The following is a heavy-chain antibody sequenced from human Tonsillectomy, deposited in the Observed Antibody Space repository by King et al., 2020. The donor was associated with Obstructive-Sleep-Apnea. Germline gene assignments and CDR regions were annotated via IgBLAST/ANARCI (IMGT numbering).Heavy chain of an antibody. D-gene: IGHD2-2*01. CDR1: GYSFTSYW. CDR3: ARLGKESVLCRNDRHYYYYGVDV. CDR2: IYPGDSDT. V-gene: IGHV5-51*01. Sequence: QLVQSGAEVKKPGESLKISCKGSGYSFTSYWIGGVRQMPGKGLEGMGIIYPGDSDTRYSPSFHGQVTISADKSISTAYLQGSSLKATDTAMYYCARLGKESVLCRNDRHYYYYGVDVWAQGTTVTVSS. J-gene: IGHJ6*02.